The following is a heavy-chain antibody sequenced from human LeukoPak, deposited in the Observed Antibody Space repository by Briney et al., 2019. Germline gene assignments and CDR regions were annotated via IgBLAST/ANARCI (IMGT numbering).Heavy chain of an antibody. Sequence: ASVKPSCKAAGHTFTRYDIHWVPQAPGQRLEWMGCINHNSCGTNYAQKFKGRVTMNRDRSISTAYMELSRLRSDDTDVYYCVSGGRSYITMIDFWGQGTLVSVSS. CDR1: GHTFTRYD. CDR2: INHNSCGT. V-gene: IGHV1-2*02. D-gene: IGHD3-22*01. J-gene: IGHJ4*02. CDR3: VSGGRSYITMIDF.